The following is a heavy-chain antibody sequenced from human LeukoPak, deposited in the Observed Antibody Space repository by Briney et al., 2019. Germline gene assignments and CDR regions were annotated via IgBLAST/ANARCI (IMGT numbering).Heavy chain of an antibody. CDR3: AREISRYNWNYEDYMDV. V-gene: IGHV4-59*12. D-gene: IGHD1-7*01. CDR2: IYYSGST. CDR1: GGSISSYY. J-gene: IGHJ6*03. Sequence: SETLSLTCTVSGGSISSYYWSWIRQPPGKGLEWIGYIYYSGSTSYNPSLKSRVTISVDTSKNQFSLKLSSVTAADTAVYYCAREISRYNWNYEDYMDVWGKGTTVTVSS.